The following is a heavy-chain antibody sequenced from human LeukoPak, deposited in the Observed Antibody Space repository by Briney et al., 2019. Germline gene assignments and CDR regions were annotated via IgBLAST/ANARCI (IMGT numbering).Heavy chain of an antibody. Sequence: GASVKVSCKASGYTFTGYWHWVRQAPGQGLEWMGRINPNSGGTDYAQNFQGRVTMTRDTSISTAYMELSSLRSEDTAVYYCAREGSGWSRFDYWGQGTLVTVSS. CDR2: INPNSGGT. CDR1: GYTFTGYW. V-gene: IGHV1-2*06. D-gene: IGHD6-19*01. J-gene: IGHJ4*02. CDR3: AREGSGWSRFDY.